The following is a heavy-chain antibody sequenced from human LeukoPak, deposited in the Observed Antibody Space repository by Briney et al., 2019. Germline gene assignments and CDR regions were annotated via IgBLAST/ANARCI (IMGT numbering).Heavy chain of an antibody. V-gene: IGHV5-51*01. Sequence: GESLKISCMGSGYSFTNYWIGWVRQMPGKGLEWMGMVDPSDSDTRYSPSFQGQVTFSVEESITTASLQWSSLRASDTAIYYCARAARSGTVYFDYWGQGTLVTVSP. CDR1: GYSFTNYW. J-gene: IGHJ4*02. D-gene: IGHD5-12*01. CDR2: VDPSDSDT. CDR3: ARAARSGTVYFDY.